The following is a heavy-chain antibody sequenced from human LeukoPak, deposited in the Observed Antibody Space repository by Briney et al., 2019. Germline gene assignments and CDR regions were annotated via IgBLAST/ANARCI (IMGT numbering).Heavy chain of an antibody. CDR3: AKDLVGYYYDRSGYYPQDY. Sequence: GGSLRLSCAASGFTFSSYGMHWVRQAPGKGLEWVALIRYDGSNKYYADSVKGRFTISRDNSKNTLYLQMNSLRAEDTAVYYCAKDLVGYYYDRSGYYPQDYWGQGTLVTVSS. J-gene: IGHJ4*02. D-gene: IGHD3-22*01. V-gene: IGHV3-30*02. CDR1: GFTFSSYG. CDR2: IRYDGSNK.